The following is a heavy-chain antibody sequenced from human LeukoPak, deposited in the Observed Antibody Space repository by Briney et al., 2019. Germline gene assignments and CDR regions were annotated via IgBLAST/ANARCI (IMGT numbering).Heavy chain of an antibody. D-gene: IGHD1-26*01. Sequence: GGSLRLSCSASGFTFSSYAMHWVRQAPGKGLEYVSAISSNGGSTYYADSVQGRFTISRDNFKNTLYLQMSSLRPEDTAVYYCVKGYSVSFYVGSYADYWGQGTLVTVSS. J-gene: IGHJ4*02. CDR1: GFTFSSYA. CDR2: ISSNGGST. V-gene: IGHV3-64D*06. CDR3: VKGYSVSFYVGSYADY.